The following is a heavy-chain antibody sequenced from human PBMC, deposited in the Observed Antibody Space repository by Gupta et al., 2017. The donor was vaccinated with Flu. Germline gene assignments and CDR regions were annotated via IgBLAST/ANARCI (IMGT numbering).Heavy chain of an antibody. CDR2: IMGSGGSK. J-gene: IGHJ6*02. CDR1: GFTFSSYA. CDR3: AKSRHCSGGSCYYLSYYYYYYGMDV. V-gene: IGHV3-23*01. D-gene: IGHD2-15*01. Sequence: EVQLLESGGGLVQPGGSLRLSCAASGFTFSSYAMSWVRQAPGKGLEWVSAIMGSGGSKYYADSVKGRFTISRDNAKNTLYLQMNSLRAEDTAVYYCAKSRHCSGGSCYYLSYYYYYYGMDVWGQGTTVTVSS.